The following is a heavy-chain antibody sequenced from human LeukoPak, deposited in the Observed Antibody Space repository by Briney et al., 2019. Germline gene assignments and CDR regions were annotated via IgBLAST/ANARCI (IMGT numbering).Heavy chain of an antibody. Sequence: GGSLRLSCAASGFTFDGYAMHWVRQAPGKGLEWVSGISWNSGSIGYADSVKGRFTISRDNAKNSLYLQMNSLRAEDTALYYCAKDFEYSSSSIDYWGQGTLVTVSS. CDR3: AKDFEYSSSSIDY. CDR1: GFTFDGYA. CDR2: ISWNSGSI. V-gene: IGHV3-9*01. D-gene: IGHD6-6*01. J-gene: IGHJ4*02.